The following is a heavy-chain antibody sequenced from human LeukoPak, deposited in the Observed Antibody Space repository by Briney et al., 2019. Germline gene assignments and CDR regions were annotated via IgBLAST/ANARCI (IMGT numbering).Heavy chain of an antibody. V-gene: IGHV3-30*01. Sequence: PGRFLRLSCAASGFTFSSYAMHWVRQTPGKGLEWVAVISYDGSDKSYADALKGQFTISRDNSENTLYLQMNSLRAEDTAVYYCARGSSSRGYSYGYYWGQGTLVTVSS. CDR2: ISYDGSDK. CDR3: ARGSSSRGYSYGYY. J-gene: IGHJ4*02. D-gene: IGHD5-18*01. CDR1: GFTFSSYA.